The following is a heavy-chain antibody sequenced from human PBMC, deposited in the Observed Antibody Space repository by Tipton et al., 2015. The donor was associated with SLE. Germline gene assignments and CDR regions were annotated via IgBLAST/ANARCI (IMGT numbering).Heavy chain of an antibody. Sequence: LRLSCTVSGGSITSHYWSWIRQSPGKGLEWIGFWFYSGTTTYNPSLKSRVTISVDRSKNQISLKLKSVTAADTAVYYCARDLLDIWGQGTMVTVSS. CDR1: GGSITSHY. CDR3: ARDLLDI. J-gene: IGHJ3*02. V-gene: IGHV4-59*11. CDR2: WFYSGTT.